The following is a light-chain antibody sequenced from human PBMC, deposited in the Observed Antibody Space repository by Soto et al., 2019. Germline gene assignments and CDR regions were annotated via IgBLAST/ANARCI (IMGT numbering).Light chain of an antibody. Sequence: DIQMTQSPSSLSASVGDIVTITCRASQAIRNSLAWYQQKPGKVPSLLIYAASTLQPGVPSRFSGSGSGTDFTLTISSLQPEDVATYYFQKYYSAPFTFGPGTKLGIK. V-gene: IGKV1-27*01. CDR2: AAS. J-gene: IGKJ3*01. CDR1: QAIRNS. CDR3: QKYYSAPFT.